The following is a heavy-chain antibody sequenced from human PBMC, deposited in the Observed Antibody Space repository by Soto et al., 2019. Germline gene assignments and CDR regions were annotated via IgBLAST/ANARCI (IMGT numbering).Heavy chain of an antibody. J-gene: IGHJ4*02. V-gene: IGHV1-69*08. D-gene: IGHD3-10*01. CDR1: GGTFSSYT. CDR3: ARDPNYYSSGSGDHDY. Sequence: QVQLVQSGAEVKKPGSSVKVSCKASGGTFSSYTISWVRQAPGQGLERMGRIIPILGIANYAQKFQGRVTITADKSTSTAYMELSSLRSEDTAVYYCARDPNYYSSGSGDHDYWGQGTLVTVSS. CDR2: IIPILGIA.